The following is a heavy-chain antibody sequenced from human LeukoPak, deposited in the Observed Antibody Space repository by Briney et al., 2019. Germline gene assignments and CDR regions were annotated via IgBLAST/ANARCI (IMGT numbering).Heavy chain of an antibody. CDR1: GYTFTSYG. J-gene: IGHJ3*02. CDR3: ARDSPAAEVVTTKAFDI. V-gene: IGHV1-18*01. Sequence: GASVKVSCKASGYTFTSYGISWVRQAPGQGLEWMGWICAYNGNTNYAQKLQGRVTMTTDTSTSTAYMELRSLRSDDTAVYYCARDSPAAEVVTTKAFDIWGQGTMVTVSS. D-gene: IGHD2-21*02. CDR2: ICAYNGNT.